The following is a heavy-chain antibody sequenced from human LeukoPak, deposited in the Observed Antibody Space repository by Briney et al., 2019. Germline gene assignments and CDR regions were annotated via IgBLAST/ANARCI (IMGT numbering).Heavy chain of an antibody. CDR2: IYDSGSI. Sequence: SETLSLTCTVSGGSIGSYYWSWIRQPPGKGLEWIGYIYDSGSINYKPSLKSRVTISVDTSKNQFSLKLSSVTAADTALYYCARARYSSSPFDYWGQGTLVTVSS. J-gene: IGHJ4*02. CDR1: GGSIGSYY. CDR3: ARARYSSSPFDY. V-gene: IGHV4-59*01. D-gene: IGHD6-6*01.